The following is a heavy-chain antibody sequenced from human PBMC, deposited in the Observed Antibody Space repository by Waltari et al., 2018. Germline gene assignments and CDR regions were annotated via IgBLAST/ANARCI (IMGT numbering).Heavy chain of an antibody. CDR3: ARAWDFPDAFDI. D-gene: IGHD3-3*01. Sequence: EVQLVESGGGLIQPGGSLRLYCPAYGFTVISNYMSSVHQAPGKGLEWVSVIYSRGSTYYADSVKGRFTISRDNSKNTLYLQMNSLRAEDTAVYYCARAWDFPDAFDIWGQGTMVTVSS. CDR2: IYSRGST. CDR1: GFTVISNY. V-gene: IGHV3-53*01. J-gene: IGHJ3*02.